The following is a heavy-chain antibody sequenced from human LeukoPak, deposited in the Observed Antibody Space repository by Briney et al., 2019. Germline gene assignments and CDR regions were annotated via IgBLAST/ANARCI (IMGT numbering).Heavy chain of an antibody. V-gene: IGHV3-21*01. D-gene: IGHD3-10*02. Sequence: GGSLRLSCAASGFTFSNYRMNWVRQAPGKGLEWVSSISSSSSYIYYADSVKGRFTISRDNVKNSLYLQMNSLTAQDTAVYYCAELGITMIGGVWGKGTTVTISS. CDR2: ISSSSSYI. CDR3: AELGITMIGGV. CDR1: GFTFSNYR. J-gene: IGHJ6*04.